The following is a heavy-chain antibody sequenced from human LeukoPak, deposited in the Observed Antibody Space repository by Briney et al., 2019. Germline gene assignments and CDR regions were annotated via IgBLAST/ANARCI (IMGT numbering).Heavy chain of an antibody. D-gene: IGHD4/OR15-4a*01. Sequence: SETLSLTCTVSGGSIGSGTDYWTWLRQPAGKGLEWIGRFYTGGSTNYNPSLRSRVSISLDMSKNQFSLKMSSVTAADTAVYYCAREIQANYWAHAGAFDIWGQGTMVTVSS. CDR2: FYTGGST. J-gene: IGHJ3*02. V-gene: IGHV4-61*02. CDR3: AREIQANYWAHAGAFDI. CDR1: GGSIGSGTDY.